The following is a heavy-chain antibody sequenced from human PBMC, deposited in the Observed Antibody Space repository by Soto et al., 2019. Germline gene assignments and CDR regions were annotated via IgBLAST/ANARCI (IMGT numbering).Heavy chain of an antibody. J-gene: IGHJ4*02. Sequence: SETLSLTCTVSGGSISSGGYYWSWIRQHPGKGLEWIGYIYYSGSTYYNPSLKSRVTISEDTSKNKISLKLSSVTAADTAVYYCARVSGDIVVVPAATFDYWGQGTLVTVSS. CDR3: ARVSGDIVVVPAATFDY. D-gene: IGHD2-2*01. V-gene: IGHV4-31*03. CDR1: GGSISSGGYY. CDR2: IYYSGST.